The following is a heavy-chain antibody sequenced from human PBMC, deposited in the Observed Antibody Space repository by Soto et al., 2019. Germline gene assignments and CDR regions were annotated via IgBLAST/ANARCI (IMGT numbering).Heavy chain of an antibody. J-gene: IGHJ6*02. V-gene: IGHV1-46*01. D-gene: IGHD3-10*01. CDR3: AKKGGSGDPGLYGMDV. CDR2: INPTSGST. CDR1: GYTFGGYY. Sequence: ASVKVSCKASGYTFGGYYIHWVRQAPGPGLEWIGMINPTSGSTSYSQKFQGRVTVTRDTSTSTVYMELSRLRSEDTAVYYCAKKGGSGDPGLYGMDVWGQGTTVTVSS.